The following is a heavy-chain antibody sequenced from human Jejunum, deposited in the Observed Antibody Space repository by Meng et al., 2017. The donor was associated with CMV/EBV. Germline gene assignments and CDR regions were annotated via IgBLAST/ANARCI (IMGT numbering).Heavy chain of an antibody. CDR1: GFGFSYYW. Sequence: LCGTACGFGFSYYWMHWGRQDPGKGRVWLSRINSDGTFTKYADSVKGRCTISRDNAKNMLYLEINSLRAEDTAVYYCARENNGPEEYWGQGTLVTVSS. CDR3: ARENNGPEEY. V-gene: IGHV3-74*01. CDR2: INSDGTFT. D-gene: IGHD1-14*01. J-gene: IGHJ4*01.